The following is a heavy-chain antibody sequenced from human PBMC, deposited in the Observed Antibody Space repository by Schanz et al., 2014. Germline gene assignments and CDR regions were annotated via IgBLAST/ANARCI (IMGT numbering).Heavy chain of an antibody. CDR2: IRFDASAK. D-gene: IGHD2-2*03. CDR3: AKSGYCRSTSCYQYNYYGLDV. J-gene: IGHJ6*02. Sequence: VQLVESGGGLVQPGGSLRLSCAASGFIFSNFAMEWVRQAPGKGLEWVAYIRFDASAKYYADSVKGRFTTSRDNSKNTLYLQMDSLRAEDTAVYYCAKSGYCRSTSCYQYNYYGLDVWGQGTTVTVSS. V-gene: IGHV3-30*02. CDR1: GFIFSNFA.